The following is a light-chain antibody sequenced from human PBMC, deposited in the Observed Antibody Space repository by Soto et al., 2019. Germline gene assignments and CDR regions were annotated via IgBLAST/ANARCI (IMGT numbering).Light chain of an antibody. Sequence: QSALTQPASVSGSPGQSITISCTGNSSDVGSYNLVSWYQQHPGNAPKHMIYEGSKRHSGVSNRFSGSKSGNTASLTISGLQAEDEADYYCCSFAGSSTPWVFGGGTKLTVL. J-gene: IGLJ2*01. V-gene: IGLV2-23*01. CDR1: SSDVGSYNL. CDR3: CSFAGSSTPWV. CDR2: EGS.